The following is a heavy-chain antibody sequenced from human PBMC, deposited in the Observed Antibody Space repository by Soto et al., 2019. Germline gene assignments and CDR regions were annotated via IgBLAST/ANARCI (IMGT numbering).Heavy chain of an antibody. J-gene: IGHJ4*02. D-gene: IGHD1-7*01. Sequence: QVQLQESGPGLVKPSQTLSLTCTVSGGSISSGGYYWSWIRQHPGKGLEWIGYIYYSGSTYYNPSLKSRVTISVDTSKNQFSLKLSSVTAADTAVYYCARASFLAGTTAFVGLDYWGQGTLVTVSS. CDR2: IYYSGST. CDR1: GGSISSGGYY. V-gene: IGHV4-31*03. CDR3: ARASFLAGTTAFVGLDY.